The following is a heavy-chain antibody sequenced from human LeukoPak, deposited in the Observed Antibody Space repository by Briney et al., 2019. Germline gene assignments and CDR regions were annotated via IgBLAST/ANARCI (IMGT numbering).Heavy chain of an antibody. V-gene: IGHV4-34*01. J-gene: IGHJ5*02. D-gene: IGHD3-10*01. CDR3: AKKSSMVRGVLWFDP. CDR2: INHSGST. CDR1: GGSFSGYY. Sequence: SETLSLTCAVYGGSFSGYYWSWIRQPPGKGLEWIGEINHSGSTNYNPSLKSRVTISVDTSKSQFSLKLSSVTAADTAVYYCAKKSSMVRGVLWFDPWGQGTLVTVSS.